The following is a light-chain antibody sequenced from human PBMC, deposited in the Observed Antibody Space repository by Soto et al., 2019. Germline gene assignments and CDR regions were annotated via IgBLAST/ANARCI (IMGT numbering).Light chain of an antibody. V-gene: IGKV3-20*01. CDR3: QQYGSSPKT. CDR1: QSVSSN. CDR2: GAS. Sequence: EIVMTQTPATLSLSPGESATLSCRASQSVSSNLAWYQQRPGQAPRLLIYGASSRATDIPARFSGSGSGTDFTLTISRLEPEDFAVYYCQQYGSSPKTFGQGTKVEIK. J-gene: IGKJ1*01.